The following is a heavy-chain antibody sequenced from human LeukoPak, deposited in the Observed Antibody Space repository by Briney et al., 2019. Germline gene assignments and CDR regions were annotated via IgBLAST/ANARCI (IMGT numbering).Heavy chain of an antibody. CDR3: AKGDAKIVVVVAAMDV. D-gene: IGHD2-15*01. CDR2: IRYDGSNK. Sequence: PGGSLRLSCAASGFTFSSYGMHWVRQAPGKGLEWVAFIRYDGSNKYYADSVKGRFTISRDNSKNTLYLQMNSLRAEDTAVYYCAKGDAKIVVVVAAMDVWGKGTTVTVSS. V-gene: IGHV3-30*02. J-gene: IGHJ6*04. CDR1: GFTFSSYG.